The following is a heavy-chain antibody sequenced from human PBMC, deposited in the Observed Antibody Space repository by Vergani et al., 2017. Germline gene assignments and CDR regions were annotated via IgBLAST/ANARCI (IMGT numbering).Heavy chain of an antibody. CDR1: GFTFSSYA. CDR3: ARDFLTRVTTLDYYYMGV. J-gene: IGHJ4*02. D-gene: IGHD3-22*01. V-gene: IGHV3-23*01. CDR2: ISGSGGST. Sequence: EVQLLESGGGLVQPGGSLRLSCAASGFTFSSYAMSWVRQAPGKGLEWVSAISGSGGSTYYADSVKGRFTISRDNSKNTLYLEMNALRAEDTAVYYCARDFLTRVTTLDYYYMGVWGQGTLVTVSS.